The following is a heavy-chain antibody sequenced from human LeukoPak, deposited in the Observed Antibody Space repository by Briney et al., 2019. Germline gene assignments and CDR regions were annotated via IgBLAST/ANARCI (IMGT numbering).Heavy chain of an antibody. Sequence: AASVKVSCKASGGTFSSYAISWVRQAPGQGLEWMGRIIPILGIANYAQKFQGRVTITADKSTSTAYMELSGLRSDDTAVYYCARRMGSSTYYYYMDVWGKGTTVTVSS. CDR3: ARRMGSSTYYYYMDV. CDR2: IIPILGIA. CDR1: GGTFSSYA. D-gene: IGHD2-2*01. J-gene: IGHJ6*03. V-gene: IGHV1-69*04.